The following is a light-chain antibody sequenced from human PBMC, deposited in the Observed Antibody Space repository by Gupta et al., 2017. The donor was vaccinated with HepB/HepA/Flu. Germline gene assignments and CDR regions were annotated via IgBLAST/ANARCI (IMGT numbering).Light chain of an antibody. J-gene: IGKJ2*02. CDR2: LGS. Sequence: DLVMTQSPLSLPVTPGEPASISCRSSQSLVHSNGYNYLDWYVQKPGQSPQLLIYLGSNRASGVPDRFSGSGSGADFTLNISRVEADDVGVYYCMQALESPRTFGRGTKLEIK. CDR3: MQALESPRT. V-gene: IGKV2-28*01. CDR1: QSLVHSNGYNY.